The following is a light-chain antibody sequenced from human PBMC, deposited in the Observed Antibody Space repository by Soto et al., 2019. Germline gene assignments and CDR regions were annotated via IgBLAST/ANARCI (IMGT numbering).Light chain of an antibody. CDR1: QGITNS. Sequence: DIQMTQSPSSLSASVGDRVTITCRASQGITNSLAWFQQKQGKAPKSLIYTASRLQSGVPSKFSGSRCGTDITIANSLLHAEDFANNYCRKDFISPFTVGPWTKLDI. J-gene: IGKJ3*01. CDR3: RKDFISPFT. CDR2: TAS. V-gene: IGKV1-16*02.